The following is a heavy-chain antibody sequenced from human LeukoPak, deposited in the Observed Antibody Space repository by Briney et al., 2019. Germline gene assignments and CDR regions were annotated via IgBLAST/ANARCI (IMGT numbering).Heavy chain of an antibody. J-gene: IGHJ5*02. CDR1: GYTFTGYY. D-gene: IGHD4-11*01. Sequence: ASVKVSCKASGYTFTGYYMHWVRQAPGQELEWMGRINPNSGGTNYAQKFQGRVTMTRDTSISTAYMELSRLRSDDTAVYYCARPHTVLYNWFDPWGQGTLVTVSS. V-gene: IGHV1-2*06. CDR3: ARPHTVLYNWFDP. CDR2: INPNSGGT.